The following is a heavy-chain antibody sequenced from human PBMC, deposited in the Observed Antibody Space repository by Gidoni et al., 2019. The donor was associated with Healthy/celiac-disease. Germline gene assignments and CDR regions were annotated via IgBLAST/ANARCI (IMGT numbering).Heavy chain of an antibody. V-gene: IGHV3-23*01. CDR1: GFTFSSYA. D-gene: IGHD3-16*01. CDR2: ISGSGVST. J-gene: IGHJ4*02. Sequence: SLRLSCAASGFTFSSYAMSWVRQAPGKGLEWVSAISGSGVSTYYADSVKGRFTISRDNSKNTLYLQMNSLRAEDTAVYYCAKDDFVKRVRFDYWGQGTLVTVSS. CDR3: AKDDFVKRVRFDY.